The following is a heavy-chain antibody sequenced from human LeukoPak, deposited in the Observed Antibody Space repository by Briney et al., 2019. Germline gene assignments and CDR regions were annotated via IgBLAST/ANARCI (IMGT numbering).Heavy chain of an antibody. V-gene: IGHV4-39*07. J-gene: IGHJ4*02. Sequence: SETLSLTCTVSGGSISSSSYYWGWIRQPPGKGLEWIGHIYYGGNTYYSPSLKSRVTTSVDTSKNQFSINLSSVTAADTAVYYCARVLGYSSAWYSFDSWGQGALVTVSS. CDR3: ARVLGYSSAWYSFDS. D-gene: IGHD6-19*01. CDR2: IYYGGNT. CDR1: GGSISSSSYY.